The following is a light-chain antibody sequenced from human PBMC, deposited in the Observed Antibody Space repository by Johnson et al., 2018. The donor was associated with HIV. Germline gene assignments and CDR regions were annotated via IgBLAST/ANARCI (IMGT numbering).Light chain of an antibody. CDR3: GTWDSSLSAGV. J-gene: IGLJ1*01. V-gene: IGLV1-51*02. CDR1: SSNIGSNS. CDR2: ENN. Sequence: QSVLTQAPSVYAAPGQKVTISCSGRSSNIGSNSVSWYQQLPGTAPKLLIYENNKRPSGIPDRFSGSKSGTSATLGITGLQTGDEADYYCGTWDSSLSAGVFGTGTKVTVL.